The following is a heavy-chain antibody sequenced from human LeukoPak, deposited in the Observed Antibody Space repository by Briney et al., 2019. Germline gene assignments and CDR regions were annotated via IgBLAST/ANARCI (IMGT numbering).Heavy chain of an antibody. CDR1: GGSVSSNSYY. CDR3: ARIPVAKTFDY. J-gene: IGHJ4*02. V-gene: IGHV4-61*01. D-gene: IGHD6-19*01. CDR2: IDYTESA. Sequence: PAETLSLTCTVSGGSVSSNSYYWSRVRQPPGKGLEWIGFIDYTESANYNPSLKSRVTISLDTSKNQFSVKVMSVTAADTAVYYCARIPVAKTFDYWGQGTLVTVSS.